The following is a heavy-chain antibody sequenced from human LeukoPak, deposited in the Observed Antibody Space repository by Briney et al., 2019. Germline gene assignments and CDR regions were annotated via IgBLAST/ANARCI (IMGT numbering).Heavy chain of an antibody. CDR2: INHSGST. J-gene: IGHJ4*02. D-gene: IGHD6-13*01. CDR3: AGEKSSWYYFTL. Sequence: WETLSLTCAVYGGSFSGYYWSWIRQPPGKGLEWIGEINHSGSTNYNPSLKSRVTISVDTSKNQFSLKLSSVTAADTAVYYCAGEKSSWYYFTLWGQGTLVTVSS. V-gene: IGHV4-34*01. CDR1: GGSFSGYY.